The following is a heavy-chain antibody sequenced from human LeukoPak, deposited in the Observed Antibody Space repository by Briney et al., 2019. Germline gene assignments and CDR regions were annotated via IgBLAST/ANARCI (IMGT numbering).Heavy chain of an antibody. Sequence: TSETLSLTCTVSGGSISSYYWSWIRQPPGKGLEWIGYIYYSGSTNYNPSLKSRVTISVDTSKNQFSLKLSSVTAADTAVYYCARAGSLGYCSSTSCYSLDYWGQGTLVTVSS. CDR3: ARAGSLGYCSSTSCYSLDY. CDR2: IYYSGST. V-gene: IGHV4-59*01. CDR1: GGSISSYY. D-gene: IGHD2-2*01. J-gene: IGHJ4*02.